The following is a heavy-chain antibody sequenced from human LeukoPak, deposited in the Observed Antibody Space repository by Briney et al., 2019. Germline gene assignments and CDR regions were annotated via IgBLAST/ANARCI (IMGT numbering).Heavy chain of an antibody. J-gene: IGHJ4*02. V-gene: IGHV4-31*03. Sequence: SETLSLTCTVSGGSISSGGYYWSWIRQHPGKGLEWIGYIYYTGSTNYNPSLKSRVTISVDTSKNQFSLKLSSVTAADTAVYYCASRYYGSGSYYKGLSRGYYFDYWGQGTLVTVSS. CDR3: ASRYYGSGSYYKGLSRGYYFDY. CDR2: IYYTGST. CDR1: GGSISSGGYY. D-gene: IGHD3-10*01.